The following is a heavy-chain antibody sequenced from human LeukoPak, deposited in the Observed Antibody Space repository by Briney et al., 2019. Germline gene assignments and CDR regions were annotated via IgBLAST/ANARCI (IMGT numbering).Heavy chain of an antibody. Sequence: ASVKVSCKASGHTFTSYGISWVRQAPGQGLEWMGWISAYNGNTNYAQKLQGRVTMTTDTSTSSAYMELRSLRSDDTAVYYCARSPYDSSGYYLFYWDQGTLVTVSS. CDR2: ISAYNGNT. CDR1: GHTFTSYG. CDR3: ARSPYDSSGYYLFY. D-gene: IGHD3-22*01. V-gene: IGHV1-18*01. J-gene: IGHJ4*02.